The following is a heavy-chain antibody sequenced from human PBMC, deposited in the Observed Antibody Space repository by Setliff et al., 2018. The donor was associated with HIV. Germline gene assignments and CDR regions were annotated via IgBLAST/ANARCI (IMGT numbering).Heavy chain of an antibody. Sequence: SETLSLTCAVSDYSISSGYYWGWIRQPPGKGLEWIGSIYHSGSTYYNPSLKSRVTISVDTSKNQFSLKLTSVTAADTAVYYCARGPYTSSWYVSVYWFDPWGQGTLVTVSS. CDR1: DYSISSGYY. D-gene: IGHD6-13*01. J-gene: IGHJ5*02. CDR2: IYHSGST. V-gene: IGHV4-38-2*01. CDR3: ARGPYTSSWYVSVYWFDP.